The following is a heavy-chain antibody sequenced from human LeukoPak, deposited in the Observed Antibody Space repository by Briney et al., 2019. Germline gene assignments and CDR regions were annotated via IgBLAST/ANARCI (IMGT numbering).Heavy chain of an antibody. V-gene: IGHV3-30-3*01. Sequence: GRSLRLSCAASGFTFSSYAMHWVRQAPGKGLEWVAVISYDGSNKYYADSVKGRFTISRDNSKNTLYLQMNSLRAEDTAVYYCARDPDYGDYFGPFDYWGQGTLVTVSS. J-gene: IGHJ4*02. CDR3: ARDPDYGDYFGPFDY. CDR1: GFTFSSYA. D-gene: IGHD4-17*01. CDR2: ISYDGSNK.